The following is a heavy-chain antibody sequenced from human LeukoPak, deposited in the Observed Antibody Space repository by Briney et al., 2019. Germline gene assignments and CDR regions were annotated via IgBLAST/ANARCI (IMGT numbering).Heavy chain of an antibody. D-gene: IGHD3-10*01. J-gene: IGHJ4*02. CDR1: GFTFSDYY. Sequence: GGSLRLSFAASGFTFSDYYMSWIRQAPGKGLEWVSAISGSGGSTYYADSVKGRFTISRDNSKNTLYLQMNSLRAEDTAVYYCAKDPYGSGSYVPDYWGQGTLVTVSS. V-gene: IGHV3-23*01. CDR3: AKDPYGSGSYVPDY. CDR2: ISGSGGST.